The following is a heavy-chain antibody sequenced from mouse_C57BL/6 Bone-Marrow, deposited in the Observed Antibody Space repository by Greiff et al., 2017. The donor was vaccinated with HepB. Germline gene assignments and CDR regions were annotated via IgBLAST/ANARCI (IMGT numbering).Heavy chain of an antibody. CDR1: GYAFSSYW. CDR2: IYPGDGDT. D-gene: IGHD1-1*01. CDR3: ARQYCSSPAWFAY. J-gene: IGHJ3*01. V-gene: IGHV1-80*01. Sequence: VQLQQSGAELVKPGASVKISCKASGYAFSSYWMNWVQQRPGKGLEWIGQIYPGDGDTNYNGKFNGKATLTADKTSSTAYMQLSSLTSEDSAVYFCARQYCSSPAWFAYWGQGTMVTVSA.